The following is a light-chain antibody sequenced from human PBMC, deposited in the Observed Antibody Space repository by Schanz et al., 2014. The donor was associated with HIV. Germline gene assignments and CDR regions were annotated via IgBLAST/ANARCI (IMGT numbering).Light chain of an antibody. CDR3: QQYGSSPPT. V-gene: IGKV3-20*01. CDR2: GAS. CDR1: QSVSRNY. J-gene: IGKJ3*01. Sequence: EIVLTQSPGTLSLSPGERATLSCRASQSVSRNYLAWYQQKPGQAPRLLIYGASSRATGIPDRFSGSGSGTDFTLTISRLEPEDFAVYYCQQYGSSPPTFGPGTKVDIK.